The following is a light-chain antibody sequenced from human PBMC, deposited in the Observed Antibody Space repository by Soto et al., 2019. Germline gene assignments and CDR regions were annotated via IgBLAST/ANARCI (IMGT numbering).Light chain of an antibody. CDR1: QSININ. V-gene: IGKV3-15*01. CDR3: QQYDNWPIT. J-gene: IGKJ5*01. CDR2: GAS. Sequence: IWMTQSPATLAVSPGERATLSCRASQSININLAWYQQKPGQAPRLLIYGASTRATGLPARFSGSGSGTEFTLIISSLQSEDSEVYYCQQYDNWPITFGQGTRLEIK.